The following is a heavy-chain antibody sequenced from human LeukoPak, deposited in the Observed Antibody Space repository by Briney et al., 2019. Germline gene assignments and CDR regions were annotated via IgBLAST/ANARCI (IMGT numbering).Heavy chain of an antibody. D-gene: IGHD3-10*01. CDR2: INHSGGT. Sequence: SETLSVTCAVYGGTFSGYYWSWIRQPPGKRLEWIGEINHSGGTNYNPSLKSRVTISVDTSKNQFSLKLSSVTAADTAVYYCARGPDYYGSGSYYKRKGYFDYWGQGTLVTVSS. CDR1: GGTFSGYY. J-gene: IGHJ4*02. V-gene: IGHV4-34*01. CDR3: ARGPDYYGSGSYYKRKGYFDY.